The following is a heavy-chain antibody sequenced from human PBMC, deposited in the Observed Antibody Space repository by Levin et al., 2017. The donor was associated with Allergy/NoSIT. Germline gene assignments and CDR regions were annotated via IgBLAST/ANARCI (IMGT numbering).Heavy chain of an antibody. V-gene: IGHV4-39*01. J-gene: IGHJ4*02. D-gene: IGHD3-3*01. Sequence: SETLSLTCTVSGGSISSSSYYWGWIRQPPGKGLEWIGSIYYSGSTYYNPSLKSRVTISVDTSKNQFSLKLSSVTAADTAVYYCARHLKEWGVLRYFDYWGQGTLVTVSS. CDR2: IYYSGST. CDR3: ARHLKEWGVLRYFDY. CDR1: GGSISSSSYY.